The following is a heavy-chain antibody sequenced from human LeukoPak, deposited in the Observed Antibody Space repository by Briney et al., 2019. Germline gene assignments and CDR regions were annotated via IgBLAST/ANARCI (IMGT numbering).Heavy chain of an antibody. CDR3: ARVKEASAFDI. D-gene: IGHD5-12*01. J-gene: IGHJ3*02. V-gene: IGHV3-21*01. Sequence: GGSLRLSCAASGFTFSSYSMNWVRQAPGKGLEWVSSMRSSSRYIYYADSVKGRFTISRDNAKNSLYLQMNSLRAEDTAVYYCARVKEASAFDIWGQGTMVTVSS. CDR1: GFTFSSYS. CDR2: MRSSSRYI.